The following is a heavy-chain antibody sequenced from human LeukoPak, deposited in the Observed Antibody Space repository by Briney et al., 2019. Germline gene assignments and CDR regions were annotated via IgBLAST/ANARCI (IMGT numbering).Heavy chain of an antibody. Sequence: PSETLSLTCTVSGGSISSSSYYWGWIRQPPGKGLEWIGSIYYSGSTYYNPSLKSRVTISVDTSKNQFSLKLSSVTAADTAVYYCARGYYDILTGYLDTFDYWGQGTLVTVPS. CDR3: ARGYYDILTGYLDTFDY. V-gene: IGHV4-39*01. CDR2: IYYSGST. D-gene: IGHD3-9*01. CDR1: GGSISSSSYY. J-gene: IGHJ4*02.